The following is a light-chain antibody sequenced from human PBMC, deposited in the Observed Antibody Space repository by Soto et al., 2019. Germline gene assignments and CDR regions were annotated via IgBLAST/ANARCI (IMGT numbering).Light chain of an antibody. CDR3: LHYYNYPQT. CDR2: AAS. Sequence: AIQMTQSPSSLSASVGDRVTMTCRASQDIRDDLSWYQQRPGRAPKLLLFAASRLEGGVPSRFSGSYSGRDFTLTISGLQPDDFATYYCLHYYNYPQTFCQGTTVEV. CDR1: QDIRDD. V-gene: IGKV1-6*01. J-gene: IGKJ1*01.